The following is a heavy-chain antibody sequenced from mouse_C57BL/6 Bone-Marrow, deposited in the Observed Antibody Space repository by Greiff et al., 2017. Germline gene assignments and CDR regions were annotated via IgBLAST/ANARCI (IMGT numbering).Heavy chain of an antibody. CDR3: TRDNYDRPSYAMDY. J-gene: IGHJ4*01. D-gene: IGHD2-4*01. V-gene: IGHV5-9-1*02. CDR2: ISSGGDYI. CDR1: GFTFSSYA. Sequence: EVMLVESGEGLVKPGGSLKLSCAASGFTFSSYAMSWVRQTPEKRLEWVAYISSGGDYIYYADTVKGRFTISRDNARNTLYLQMSSLNSEDTAMYYCTRDNYDRPSYAMDYWGQGTSVTVSS.